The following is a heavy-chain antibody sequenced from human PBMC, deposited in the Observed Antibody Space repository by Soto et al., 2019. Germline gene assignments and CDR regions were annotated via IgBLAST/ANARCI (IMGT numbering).Heavy chain of an antibody. J-gene: IGHJ6*03. CDR2: ISGSGGST. V-gene: IGHV3-23*01. Sequence: GGSLRLSCAASGFTFSSYAMSWVRQAPGKGLEWVSAISGSGGSTYYADSVKGRFTISRDNSKNTLYLQMNSLRAEDTAVYYCAKVNGSGSLSSDFDSDYYYYYYMDVWGKGTTVTVSS. CDR3: AKVNGSGSLSSDFDSDYYYYYYMDV. CDR1: GFTFSSYA. D-gene: IGHD3-10*01.